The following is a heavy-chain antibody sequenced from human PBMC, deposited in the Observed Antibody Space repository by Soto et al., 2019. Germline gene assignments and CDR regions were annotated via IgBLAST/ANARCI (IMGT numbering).Heavy chain of an antibody. CDR2: IRSKANSYAT. Sequence: GGSLRLSCAASGFTFSGSAMHWVRQASGKGLEWVSRIRSKANSYATAYAASVKGRFTISRDDSKNTAYLQMNSLKTEDTAVYYCTRSVGGIDYDYVWGSYPKSAFDIWGQGTMVTVSS. D-gene: IGHD3-16*02. CDR1: GFTFSGSA. J-gene: IGHJ3*02. V-gene: IGHV3-73*01. CDR3: TRSVGGIDYDYVWGSYPKSAFDI.